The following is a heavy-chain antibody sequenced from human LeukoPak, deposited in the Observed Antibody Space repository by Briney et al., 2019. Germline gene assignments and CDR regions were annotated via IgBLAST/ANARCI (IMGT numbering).Heavy chain of an antibody. CDR2: IIPIFGTA. V-gene: IGHV1-69*13. CDR3: ARDLSNIGVAGNDY. D-gene: IGHD6-19*01. J-gene: IGHJ4*02. Sequence: SVKVSCKASGGTFSSYAISWVRQAPGQGLEWMGGIIPIFGTANYAQKFQGRVTITADESTSTAYMELSSLRSEDTAVYYCARDLSNIGVAGNDYWGQGTLVTVSS. CDR1: GGTFSSYA.